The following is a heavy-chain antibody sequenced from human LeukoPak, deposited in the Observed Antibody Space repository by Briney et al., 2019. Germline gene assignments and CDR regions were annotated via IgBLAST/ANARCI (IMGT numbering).Heavy chain of an antibody. D-gene: IGHD1-26*01. V-gene: IGHV3-20*04. CDR2: INWNGGGT. J-gene: IGHJ6*02. Sequence: GGSLRLSCAATGYSFKDYGMHWVRQPPGKGLEWVSAINWNGGGTDYADSVKGRFTIFRDNAKNSLYLQLSSLRPGDTALYYCAKHLTATNTYIFFGLDVWDQGTSVTVSS. CDR1: GYSFKDYG. CDR3: AKHLTATNTYIFFGLDV.